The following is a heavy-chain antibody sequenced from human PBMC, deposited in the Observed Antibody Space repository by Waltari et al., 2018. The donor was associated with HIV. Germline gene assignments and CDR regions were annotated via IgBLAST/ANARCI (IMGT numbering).Heavy chain of an antibody. J-gene: IGHJ4*02. D-gene: IGHD3-9*01. CDR3: ARVTSKAGYYPY. Sequence: QVQLVQSGAEVKKPGASVKVSCKASGYTFTSYDINWVRQATGQGLEWMGWMNPNSSNTGYAQKFQGRVTMTRNTSISTAYMELSSLRSEDTAVYYCARVTSKAGYYPYWGQGTLVTVSS. V-gene: IGHV1-8*01. CDR1: GYTFTSYD. CDR2: MNPNSSNT.